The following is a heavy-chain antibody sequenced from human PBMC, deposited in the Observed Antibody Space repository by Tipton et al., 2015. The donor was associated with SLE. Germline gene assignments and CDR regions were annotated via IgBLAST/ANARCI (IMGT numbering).Heavy chain of an antibody. D-gene: IGHD1-26*01. J-gene: IGHJ4*02. CDR3: ASGVGPIDY. V-gene: IGHV3-33*01. CDR2: TWYDGSDK. Sequence: SLRLSCAASGFSFSNYAMHWVRQAPGKGLEWVAVTWYDGSDKYYADSVRGRFTISRDTSKNTLYLQMNRLRADDTAVYYCASGVGPIDYWGQGTLVTVSS. CDR1: GFSFSNYA.